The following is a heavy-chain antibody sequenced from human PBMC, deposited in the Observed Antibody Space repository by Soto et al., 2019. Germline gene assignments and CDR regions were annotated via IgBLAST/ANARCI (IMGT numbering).Heavy chain of an antibody. CDR3: ARGRITMIVVKDYFDY. J-gene: IGHJ4*02. D-gene: IGHD3-22*01. CDR1: GDSTNSGNYY. V-gene: IGHV4-31*03. Sequence: PSETLSLTCSVSGDSTNSGNYYWNWIRHHPEKGLEWIGYISYSGSTNYNPSLKSRVTISVDTSKNQFSLKLSSVTAADTAVYYCARGRITMIVVKDYFDYWGQGTLVTVSS. CDR2: ISYSGST.